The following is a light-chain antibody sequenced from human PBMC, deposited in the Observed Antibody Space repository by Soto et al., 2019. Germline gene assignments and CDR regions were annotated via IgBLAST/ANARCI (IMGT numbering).Light chain of an antibody. Sequence: QSVLTQPPSASGSPGQSVAISCSGTSSDVGGYNYVSWYQQHPGKAPKLMIYDVTKRPSGVPDRFSGSKSGNTASLTVSGLQAEDEADYYCISYAGSNKPAFGGGTKLTVL. CDR1: SSDVGGYNY. CDR2: DVT. V-gene: IGLV2-8*01. CDR3: ISYAGSNKPA. J-gene: IGLJ2*01.